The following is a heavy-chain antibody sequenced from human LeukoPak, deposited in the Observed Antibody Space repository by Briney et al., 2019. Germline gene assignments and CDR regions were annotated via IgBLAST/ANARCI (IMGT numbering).Heavy chain of an antibody. CDR2: ISSSSSTI. J-gene: IGHJ4*02. Sequence: GGSLRLSCAASGFTFSSYSMNWVRQAPGKGLEWVSYISSSSSTIYYADSVKGRFTISRDNAKNSLYLQMNSLRAEDTAVYSCARDPPYYYDSSGYSWGGLWGQGTLVTVSS. CDR3: ARDPPYYYDSSGYSWGGL. V-gene: IGHV3-48*04. CDR1: GFTFSSYS. D-gene: IGHD3-22*01.